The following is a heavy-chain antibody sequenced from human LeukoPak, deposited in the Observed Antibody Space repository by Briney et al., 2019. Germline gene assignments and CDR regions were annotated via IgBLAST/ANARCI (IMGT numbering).Heavy chain of an antibody. CDR3: ATSTYYDYVWGGYRYVDY. D-gene: IGHD3-16*02. J-gene: IGHJ4*02. CDR2: IIPIFGTA. Sequence: SVKVSCKASGGTFSSYAISWVRQAPGQGLEWMGGIIPIFGTANYAQKFQGRVTITADESTSTAYMELSSLRSEDTAVYYCATSTYYDYVWGGYRYVDYWGQGTLVTVSS. CDR1: GGTFSSYA. V-gene: IGHV1-69*13.